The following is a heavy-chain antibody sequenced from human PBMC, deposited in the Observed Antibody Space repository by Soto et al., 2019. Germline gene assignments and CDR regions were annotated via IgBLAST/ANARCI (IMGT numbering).Heavy chain of an antibody. CDR2: ISGSGGST. CDR1: GFTFSSYA. CDR3: AKEGGRDYGSGLDY. V-gene: IGHV3-23*01. Sequence: EVQLLESGGGLVQPGGSLRLSCAASGFTFSSYAMSWVRQAPGNGLEWVSGISGSGGSTYYADSVKGRFTISRDNSKNTLYLQMNSLRAEDTAVYYCAKEGGRDYGSGLDYWGQGTLVTVSS. D-gene: IGHD3-10*01. J-gene: IGHJ4*02.